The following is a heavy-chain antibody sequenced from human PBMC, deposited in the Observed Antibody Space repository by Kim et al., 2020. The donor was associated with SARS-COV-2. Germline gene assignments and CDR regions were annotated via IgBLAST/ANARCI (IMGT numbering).Heavy chain of an antibody. CDR1: GGSFSGYY. Sequence: SETLSLTCAVYGGSFSGYYWSWIRQPPGKGLEWIGEINHSGSTNYNPSLKSRVTISVDTSKNQFSLKLSSVTAADTAVYYCARASTRDSSGYYQPHHAFDIWGQGTMVTVSS. D-gene: IGHD3-22*01. CDR2: INHSGST. CDR3: ARASTRDSSGYYQPHHAFDI. J-gene: IGHJ3*02. V-gene: IGHV4-34*01.